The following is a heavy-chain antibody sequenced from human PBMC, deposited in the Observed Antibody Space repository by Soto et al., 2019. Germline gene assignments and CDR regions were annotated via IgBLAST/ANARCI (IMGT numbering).Heavy chain of an antibody. J-gene: IGHJ4*02. CDR1: GGTFSSHA. CDR2: IIPIFGAT. Sequence: QVQLVQSGSEVKKPGSSVKVSCKASGGTFSSHAISWVRQAPGQGLEWMGCIIPIFGATNYAQKFQGRVTITSDESTATAYMELSSLRSEDTAVCYCARAPFYEFWSGYYREKYFDYWGRGSLVSVSS. CDR3: ARAPFYEFWSGYYREKYFDY. V-gene: IGHV1-69*05. D-gene: IGHD3-3*01.